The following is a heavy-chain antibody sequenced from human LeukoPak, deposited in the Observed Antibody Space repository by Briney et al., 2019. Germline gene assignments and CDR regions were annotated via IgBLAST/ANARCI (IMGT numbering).Heavy chain of an antibody. D-gene: IGHD2-8*01. CDR2: ISSSSDYI. CDR3: ARQSAQWAYYYYMDV. CDR1: GFTFSTHS. J-gene: IGHJ6*03. V-gene: IGHV3-21*01. Sequence: GGSLRLSCAASGFTFSTHSMNWVRQAPGKGLELVSSISSSSDYIYYADSVTGRFTISRDNAKNSLYLQMNSLRAEDTAVYYCARQSAQWAYYYYMDVWGKGTTVTVSS.